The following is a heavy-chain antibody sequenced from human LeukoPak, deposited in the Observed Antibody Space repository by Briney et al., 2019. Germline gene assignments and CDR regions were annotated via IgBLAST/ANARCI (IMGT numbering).Heavy chain of an antibody. Sequence: SVKVSCTASGGTFSSYAISWGRQAPGQGLEWMGRIIPIFGTANYAQKFQGRVTITADKSTSTAYMELSSLRSEDTAVYYCASALNHIVEGTDIDAFDIWGQGTMVTVSS. CDR2: IIPIFGTA. V-gene: IGHV1-69*06. J-gene: IGHJ3*02. CDR3: ASALNHIVEGTDIDAFDI. D-gene: IGHD2-21*02. CDR1: GGTFSSYA.